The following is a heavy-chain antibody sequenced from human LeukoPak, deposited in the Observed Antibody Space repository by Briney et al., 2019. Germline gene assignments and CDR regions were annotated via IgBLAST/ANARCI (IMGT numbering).Heavy chain of an antibody. J-gene: IGHJ4*02. Sequence: PGGSLRLSCAASGFTFSSYGMHWVRQAPGKGLEWVAVISYDGSNKYYADSVKGRFTISRDNSKNTLYLQMNSLRAEDTAVYYCAKGYDSSGYELDYRGQGTLVTVSS. D-gene: IGHD3-22*01. V-gene: IGHV3-30*18. CDR3: AKGYDSSGYELDY. CDR2: ISYDGSNK. CDR1: GFTFSSYG.